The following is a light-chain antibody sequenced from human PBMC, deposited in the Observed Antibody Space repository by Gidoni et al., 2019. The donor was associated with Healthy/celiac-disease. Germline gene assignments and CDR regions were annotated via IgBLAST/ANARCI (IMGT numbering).Light chain of an antibody. J-gene: IGKJ2*01. Sequence: IQMTQSPSSLSASVVDRVTITCRASQSIRSYLNWYQQKPGKAPKLLLYAASSLQSGVPSSFSGSGSGTDFTLTISSLQPEDFATYYCQQSYSTLYPFXQXTKLEIK. CDR3: QQSYSTLYP. V-gene: IGKV1-39*01. CDR2: AAS. CDR1: QSIRSY.